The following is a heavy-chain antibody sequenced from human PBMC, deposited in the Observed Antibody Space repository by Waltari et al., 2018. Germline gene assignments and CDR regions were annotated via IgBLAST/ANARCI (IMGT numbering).Heavy chain of an antibody. CDR3: ASLAAAGHNYGMDV. J-gene: IGHJ6*02. D-gene: IGHD6-13*01. CDR2: ISGSGGST. CDR1: GFTFSRYA. Sequence: EVQLVESGGGLVQPGGSLRLSCAASGFTFSRYAMSWVRQAPGKGLEWVSAISGSGGSTYYADSVKGRFIISRDNSKNTLYLQMNSLRAEDTAVYYCASLAAAGHNYGMDVWGQGTTVTVSS. V-gene: IGHV3-23*04.